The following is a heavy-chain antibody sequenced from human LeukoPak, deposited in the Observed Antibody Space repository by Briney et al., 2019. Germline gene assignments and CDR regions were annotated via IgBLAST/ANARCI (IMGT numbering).Heavy chain of an antibody. CDR2: ISSSSSYI. J-gene: IGHJ6*02. CDR1: GFTFSSYS. V-gene: IGHV3-21*01. CDR3: ARHSVYSGYDLIISYGMDV. D-gene: IGHD5-12*01. Sequence: PGGSLRLSCAASGFTFSSYSMNWVRQAPGKGLEWVSSISSSSSYIYYADSVKGRFTISRDNAKNSLYLQMNSLRAEDTAVYYCARHSVYSGYDLIISYGMDVWGQGTTVTVSS.